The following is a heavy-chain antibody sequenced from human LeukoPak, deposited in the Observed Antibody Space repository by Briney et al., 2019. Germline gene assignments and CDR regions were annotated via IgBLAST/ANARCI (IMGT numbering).Heavy chain of an antibody. V-gene: IGHV1-2*02. Sequence: EASVKVSCKASGYTFTGYYMHWVRQAPGQGLEWMGWINPNSGGTNYAQKFQGRVTMTRDTSIGTAYMELSGLRSDDTAIYYCAKDGGGSQSLIDYWGQGTLVTVSS. CDR2: INPNSGGT. CDR1: GYTFTGYY. J-gene: IGHJ4*02. D-gene: IGHD1-26*01. CDR3: AKDGGGSQSLIDY.